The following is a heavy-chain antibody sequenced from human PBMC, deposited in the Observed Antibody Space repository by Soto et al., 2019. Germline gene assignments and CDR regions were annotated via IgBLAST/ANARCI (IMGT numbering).Heavy chain of an antibody. D-gene: IGHD3-3*01. V-gene: IGHV1-69*01. CDR3: ATPLKDSDSWSGYPTFDY. CDR2: IVRIFCT. CDR1: GGTFRTYD. Sequence: QGQLVQAGTEVKKPGSSVKVFCKAAGGTFRTYDINWRRQAPGQRIEGMGGIVRIFCTKYAQKFQGRVTITADESTNTAYMELSSLRSEDTAVYYCATPLKDSDSWSGYPTFDYWGQGTLVTVSS. J-gene: IGHJ4*02.